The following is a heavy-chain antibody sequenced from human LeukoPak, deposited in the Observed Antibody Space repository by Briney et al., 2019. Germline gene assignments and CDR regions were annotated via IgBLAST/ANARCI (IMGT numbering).Heavy chain of an antibody. CDR1: GGSIRSYY. CDR3: ATQASSTEEPFAF. J-gene: IGHJ4*02. CDR2: IYYSGNT. Sequence: SVTLSLTCPVSGGSIRSYYWSWIRQPPGKGLEWIGYIYYSGNTNYNPSLKSRVTISVDTSKNQFSLQLTSVTAADTAMYYCATQASSTEEPFAFWGQGTLVTVSS. V-gene: IGHV4-59*12. D-gene: IGHD1-26*01.